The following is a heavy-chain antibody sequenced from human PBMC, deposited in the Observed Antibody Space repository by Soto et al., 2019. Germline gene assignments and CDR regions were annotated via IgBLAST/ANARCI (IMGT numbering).Heavy chain of an antibody. Sequence: PGGSLRLSCAASGLTLSIYAMSWVRQAPGKGLEWVSGISAGGSNTYYADSVKGRFTFSRDSSKNTLYLQMNRLRAEDTAVYYCAKCFGDYCSEFDYWGQGTLVTVSS. CDR1: GLTLSIYA. V-gene: IGHV3-23*01. CDR3: AKCFGDYCSEFDY. CDR2: ISAGGSNT. J-gene: IGHJ4*02. D-gene: IGHD4-17*01.